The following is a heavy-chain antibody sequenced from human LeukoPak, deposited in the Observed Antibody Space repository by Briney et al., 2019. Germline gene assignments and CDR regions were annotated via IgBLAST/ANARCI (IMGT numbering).Heavy chain of an antibody. D-gene: IGHD2-2*01. Sequence: PSETLSLTCTVSGGSISSYYWSWIRQPPGKGLEWIGYIYYSGSTNYNPSLKSRVTISVDTSKNQFSLKLSSVTAADTAVYYCARHEYQLPTDWFDPWGQGTLVTVSS. CDR3: ARHEYQLPTDWFDP. J-gene: IGHJ5*02. V-gene: IGHV4-59*08. CDR1: GGSISSYY. CDR2: IYYSGST.